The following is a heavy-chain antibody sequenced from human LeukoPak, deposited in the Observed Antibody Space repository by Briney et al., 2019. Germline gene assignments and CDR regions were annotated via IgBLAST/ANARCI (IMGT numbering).Heavy chain of an antibody. CDR1: GGSISSGGYS. V-gene: IGHV4-30-2*01. J-gene: IGHJ4*02. CDR3: ARDPMARVAVAGTYFDY. Sequence: SQTLSLTCAVSGGSISSGGYSWSWIRQPPGKGLEWIGYIYHSGSTYYNPSLKSRVTISVDRSKNQFSLKLSSVTAADTAVYYCARDPMARVAVAGTYFDYWGQGTLVTVSS. D-gene: IGHD6-19*01. CDR2: IYHSGST.